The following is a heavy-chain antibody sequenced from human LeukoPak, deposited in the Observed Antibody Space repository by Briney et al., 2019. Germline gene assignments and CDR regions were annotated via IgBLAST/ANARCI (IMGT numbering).Heavy chain of an antibody. J-gene: IGHJ4*02. Sequence: GGSLRLSCAASGFTFSSYWMHWVRQAPGKGLVWVSRINSDGSSTSYADSVKGRFTISRDNAKNTLYLQMNSLRAEDTAVYYCARERRSYGCDYWGQGTLVTVSS. CDR3: ARERRSYGCDY. V-gene: IGHV3-74*01. D-gene: IGHD3-16*01. CDR1: GFTFSSYW. CDR2: INSDGSST.